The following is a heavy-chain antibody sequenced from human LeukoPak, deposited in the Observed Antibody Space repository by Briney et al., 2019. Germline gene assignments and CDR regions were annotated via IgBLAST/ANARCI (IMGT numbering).Heavy chain of an antibody. V-gene: IGHV5-51*01. CDR2: IYPGDSNT. Sequence: GESLKISCKGSGYSFASYWIGWVRQMPGKGLEWMGIIYPGDSNTKYSPSFQGQVTISADKSISTAYLQWSSLKASDTAMYYCARQMRSGYNPFDFWGQGTLVTVSS. CDR1: GYSFASYW. CDR3: ARQMRSGYNPFDF. J-gene: IGHJ4*02. D-gene: IGHD5-12*01.